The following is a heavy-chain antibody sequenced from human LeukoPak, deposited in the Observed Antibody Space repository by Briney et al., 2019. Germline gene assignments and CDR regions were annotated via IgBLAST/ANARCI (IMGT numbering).Heavy chain of an antibody. J-gene: IGHJ4*02. CDR1: GGSFSGYY. CDR2: INHSGST. CDR3: ARTVRYFDY. Sequence: SETLSLTCAVYGGSFSGYYWSWIRQPPGKGLEWIGEINHSGSTNYNPSLKSRVTISVDASKNQFSLKLSSVTAADTAVYYCARTVRYFDYWGQGTLVTVSS. V-gene: IGHV4-34*01.